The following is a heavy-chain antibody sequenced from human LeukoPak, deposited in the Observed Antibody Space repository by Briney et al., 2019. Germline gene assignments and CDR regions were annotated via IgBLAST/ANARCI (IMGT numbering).Heavy chain of an antibody. CDR1: GFTLSDHY. J-gene: IGHJ4*02. V-gene: IGHV3-72*01. CDR2: IKHKADGYTT. D-gene: IGHD3-10*01. Sequence: PGGSLRLSCAASGFTLSDHYMDWVRQAPGRGLEWVGRIKHKADGYTTQYAASVKGRFTISRDDSKNSLSLQMNSLTTEDTAVYYCNRVHGWASDYWGQGALVTVSS. CDR3: NRVHGWASDY.